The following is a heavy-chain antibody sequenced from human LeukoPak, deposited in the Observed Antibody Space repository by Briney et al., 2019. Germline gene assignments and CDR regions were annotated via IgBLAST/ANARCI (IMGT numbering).Heavy chain of an antibody. V-gene: IGHV3-30*04. J-gene: IGHJ5*02. CDR1: GFTFSSYA. CDR2: ISDDGTNK. CDR3: ARTSTAAAGTFDP. Sequence: PGRSLRLSCAASGFTFSSYAMHWVRQAPGKGLEWVAVISDDGTNKYYADSVKGRFTISRDNSKNTLYLQMNSLRPENTAVYYCARTSTAAAGTFDPWGQGTLVTVSS. D-gene: IGHD6-13*01.